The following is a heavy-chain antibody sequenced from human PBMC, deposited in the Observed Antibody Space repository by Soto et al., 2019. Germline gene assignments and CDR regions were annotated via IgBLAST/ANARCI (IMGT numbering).Heavy chain of an antibody. V-gene: IGHV4-4*02. CDR1: SGSISSINW. J-gene: IGHJ5*02. Sequence: QVQLQESGPGLVKPSGTLSLTCAVSSGSISSINWWSWVRQPPGKGLEWIGEIYHSGSTNYNPSLKSRVTISVDKSKNPFSLKLISVTAADTAVYYCARPERRPMPWFDPWGQGTLVTVSS. CDR2: IYHSGST. D-gene: IGHD1-1*01. CDR3: ARPERRPMPWFDP.